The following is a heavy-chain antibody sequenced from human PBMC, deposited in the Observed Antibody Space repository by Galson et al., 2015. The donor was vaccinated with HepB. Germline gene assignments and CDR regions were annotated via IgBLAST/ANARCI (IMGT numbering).Heavy chain of an antibody. D-gene: IGHD6-13*01. J-gene: IGHJ4*02. CDR3: ARVAFSSWYRYFDY. CDR2: IYSGGST. Sequence: SLRLSCAASGFTVSSNYMSWVRQAPGKGLEWVSVIYSGGSTYYADSVKGRITISRDNSKNTLYLQMNSLRAEDTAVYYCARVAFSSWYRYFDYWGQGTLVTVSS. CDR1: GFTVSSNY. V-gene: IGHV3-66*02.